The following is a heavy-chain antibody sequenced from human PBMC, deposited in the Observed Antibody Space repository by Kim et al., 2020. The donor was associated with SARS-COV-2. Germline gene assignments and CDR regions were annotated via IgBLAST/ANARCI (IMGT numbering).Heavy chain of an antibody. V-gene: IGHV1-2*04. CDR2: INPNSGGT. J-gene: IGHJ6*02. D-gene: IGHD6-19*01. Sequence: ASVKVSCKASGYTFTGYYMHWVRQAPGQGLEWMGWINPNSGGTNYAQKFQGWVTMTRDTSISTAYMELSRLRSDDTAVYYCARSVRSGLVAGTHLYYYYGMDVWGQGTTVTVSS. CDR3: ARSVRSGLVAGTHLYYYYGMDV. CDR1: GYTFTGYY.